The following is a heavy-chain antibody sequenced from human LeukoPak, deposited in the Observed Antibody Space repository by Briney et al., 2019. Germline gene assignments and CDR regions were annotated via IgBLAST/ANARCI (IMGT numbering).Heavy chain of an antibody. J-gene: IGHJ4*02. CDR3: AATRVVGALFDY. V-gene: IGHV1-18*01. CDR2: ISAYNGNT. Sequence: ASVKVSCTASGYTFTSYGISWVRQAPGQRLEWMGWISAYNGNTNYAQKLQGRVTMTTDTSTSTAYMELRSLRSDDTAVYYCAATRVVGALFDYWGQGTLVTVSS. CDR1: GYTFTSYG. D-gene: IGHD1-26*01.